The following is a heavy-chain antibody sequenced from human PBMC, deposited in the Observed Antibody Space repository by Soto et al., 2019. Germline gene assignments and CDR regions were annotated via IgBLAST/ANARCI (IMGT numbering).Heavy chain of an antibody. Sequence: VNVSCASSGYTFTSYYMHWVRHAPVQGLEWMGIINPSGGSTSYAQKFQGRVTMTRDTSTSTVYMELSSLRSEDTAVYCCASSQPTTIFGVVIIARPYYYYYGMDVWGQGTTVTVSS. D-gene: IGHD3-3*01. CDR1: GYTFTSYY. J-gene: IGHJ6*02. CDR3: ASSQPTTIFGVVIIARPYYYYYGMDV. CDR2: INPSGGST. V-gene: IGHV1-46*01.